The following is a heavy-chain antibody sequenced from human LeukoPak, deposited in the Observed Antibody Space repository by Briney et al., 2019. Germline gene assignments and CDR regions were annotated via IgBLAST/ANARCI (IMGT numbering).Heavy chain of an antibody. D-gene: IGHD1-26*01. J-gene: IGHJ3*02. V-gene: IGHV6-1*01. CDR1: GDSFSSNSAA. Sequence: SQTLSLTCAISGDSFSSNSAAWNWIRQSPSRGLEWLGRTYYRSKWYNDYAVSVKSRITFNPDTSKNQFSLQLNSVTPEDTAVYYCAREAPDLVGATTRRNAFDIWGQGTMVTVSS. CDR2: TYYRSKWYN. CDR3: AREAPDLVGATTRRNAFDI.